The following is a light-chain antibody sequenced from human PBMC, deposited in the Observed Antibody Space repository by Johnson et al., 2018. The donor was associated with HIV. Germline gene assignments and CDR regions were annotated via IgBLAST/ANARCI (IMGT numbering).Light chain of an antibody. CDR3: GTWDSSLSAPRYV. Sequence: QPVLTQPPSVSAAPGQKVTISCSGSSSDIGYNFVSWYQQLPGTAPKVLIYENNKRPSGIPDRFSGSKSGTSATLGITGLQTGDEADYYCGTWDSSLSAPRYVFGTGTKVTVL. V-gene: IGLV1-51*02. CDR1: SSDIGYNF. J-gene: IGLJ1*01. CDR2: ENN.